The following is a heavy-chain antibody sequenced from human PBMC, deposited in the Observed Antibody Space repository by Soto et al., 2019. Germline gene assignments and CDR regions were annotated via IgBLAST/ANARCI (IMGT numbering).Heavy chain of an antibody. D-gene: IGHD3-9*01. CDR1: GGTFSSYA. Sequence: ASVKVSCKASGGTFSSYAISWVRQAPGQGLEWMGGIIPIFGTANYAQKFQGRVTITADKSTSTAYMELSSLRSEDTAVYYCARDEEVQGRYFDWLLYNYYYGMDVWGQGTTVTVSS. CDR3: ARDEEVQGRYFDWLLYNYYYGMDV. V-gene: IGHV1-69*06. CDR2: IIPIFGTA. J-gene: IGHJ6*02.